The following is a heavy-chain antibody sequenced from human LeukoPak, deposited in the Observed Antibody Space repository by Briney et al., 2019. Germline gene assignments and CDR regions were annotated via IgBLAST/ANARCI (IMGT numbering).Heavy chain of an antibody. CDR2: INHGGSA. V-gene: IGHV4-34*01. CDR3: AILRSGSYYYYYYMDV. J-gene: IGHJ6*03. CDR1: DVSLSAYY. Sequence: PSETLSLTCAVYDVSLSAYYWSWIRQPPGKGMEWIGEINHGGSANYNPTLQSRVTISVDTSKNQFSLKLSSVTAADTAVFYCAILRSGSYYYYYYMDVWGKGTTVTVSS. D-gene: IGHD3-3*01.